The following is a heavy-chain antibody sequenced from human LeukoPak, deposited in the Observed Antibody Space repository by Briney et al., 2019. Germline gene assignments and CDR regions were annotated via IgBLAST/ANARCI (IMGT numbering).Heavy chain of an antibody. D-gene: IGHD2-21*02. CDR2: IYYSGST. CDR3: AKNTVVTASLPFDY. Sequence: SETLSLTCTVSGGSISSSSYYWDWIRQPPGKGLEWIGTIYYSGSTYYNPSLKSRVTISVDTSKNQFSLKLSSVTAADTAVYYCAKNTVVTASLPFDYWGQGTLVTVSS. CDR1: GGSISSSSYY. J-gene: IGHJ4*02. V-gene: IGHV4-39*01.